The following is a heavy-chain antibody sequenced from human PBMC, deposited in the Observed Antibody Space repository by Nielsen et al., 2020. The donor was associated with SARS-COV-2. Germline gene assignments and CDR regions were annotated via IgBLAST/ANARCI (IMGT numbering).Heavy chain of an antibody. CDR2: ISYDGSNK. D-gene: IGHD4-23*01. Sequence: GGSLRLSCAASGFTFSSYGTHWVRQAPGKGLEWVAVISYDGSNKYYADSVKGRFTISRDNSKNTLYLQMNSLRAEDTAVYYCAREGGVVTYDYWGQGTLVTVSS. CDR3: AREGGVVTYDY. CDR1: GFTFSSYG. J-gene: IGHJ4*02. V-gene: IGHV3-33*05.